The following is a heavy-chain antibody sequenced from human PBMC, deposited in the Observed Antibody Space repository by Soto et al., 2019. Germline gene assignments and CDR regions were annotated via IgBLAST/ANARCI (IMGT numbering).Heavy chain of an antibody. D-gene: IGHD1-26*01. CDR3: ARGYSFFDYYYGMDV. V-gene: IGHV4-34*01. J-gene: IGHJ6*02. CDR2: INHSGST. CDR1: GGSFSGYY. Sequence: PSETLSLTCAVYGGSFSGYYWSWIRQPPGKGLEWIGEINHSGSTNYNPSLKSRVTISVDTSKNQFSLKLSSVTAADTAVYYCARGYSFFDYYYGMDVWGQGTTVTVSS.